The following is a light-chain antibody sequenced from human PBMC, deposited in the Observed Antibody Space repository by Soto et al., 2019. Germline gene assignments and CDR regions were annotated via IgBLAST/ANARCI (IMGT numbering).Light chain of an antibody. CDR1: QGISNY. Sequence: DIQMTQSPSSLSASVGDRVTITCRASQGISNYIAWYQQKPGKAPKLLIYAASTLHSGVPSRFSGSGSGTDFTLTINSLQPEAVATYSCQKYSSVPLFGPGTKVDIK. CDR2: AAS. CDR3: QKYSSVPL. V-gene: IGKV1-27*01. J-gene: IGKJ3*01.